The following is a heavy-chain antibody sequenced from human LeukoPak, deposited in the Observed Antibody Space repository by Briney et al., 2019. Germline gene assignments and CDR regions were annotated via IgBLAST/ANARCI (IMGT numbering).Heavy chain of an antibody. D-gene: IGHD2-2*01. CDR3: ARVGGGREYCSSTSCSLIDY. J-gene: IGHJ4*02. Sequence: ASVKDSCKASGYTSTGYYMHWVRQAPGQGLEWMGWINPNSGGTNYAQKFQGRVAMTRDTSISTAYMELSRLRSDDTAVYYCARVGGGREYCSSTSCSLIDYWGQGTLVTVSS. V-gene: IGHV1-2*02. CDR2: INPNSGGT. CDR1: GYTSTGYY.